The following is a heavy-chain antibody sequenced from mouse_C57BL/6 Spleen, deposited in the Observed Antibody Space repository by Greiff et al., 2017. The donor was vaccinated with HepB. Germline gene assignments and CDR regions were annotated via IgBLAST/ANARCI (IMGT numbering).Heavy chain of an antibody. D-gene: IGHD4-1*01. CDR3: ARGGTGTSWFAY. CDR1: GYAFSSSW. V-gene: IGHV1-82*01. J-gene: IGHJ3*01. Sequence: VQLQQSGPELVKPGASVKISCKASGYAFSSSWMNWVKQRPGKGLEWIGRIYPGDGDTNYNGKFKGKATLTADKSSSTAYMQLSSLTSEDSAVYFCARGGTGTSWFAYWGQGTLVTVSA. CDR2: IYPGDGDT.